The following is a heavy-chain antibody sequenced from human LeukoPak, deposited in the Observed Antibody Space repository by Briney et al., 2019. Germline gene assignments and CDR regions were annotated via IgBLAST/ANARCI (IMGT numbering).Heavy chain of an antibody. CDR1: GFTFSSYSMN. D-gene: IGHD3-22*01. J-gene: IGHJ4*02. CDR3: AREGPYSSDYYYGYYFDY. CDR2: IYYSGST. V-gene: IGHV4-39*02. Sequence: PGGSLRLSCAASGFTFSSYSMNWVRQPPGKGLEWIGSIYYSGSTYYNPSLKSRVTISVDTSKNQFSLKLSSVTAADTAVYYCAREGPYSSDYYYGYYFDYWGQGTLVTVSS.